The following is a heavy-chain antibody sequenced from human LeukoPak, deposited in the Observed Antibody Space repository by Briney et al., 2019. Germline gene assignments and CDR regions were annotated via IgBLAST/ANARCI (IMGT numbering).Heavy chain of an antibody. Sequence: ASVKVSCKASGYTFTGYYMHWVRQAPGQGLEWMGWISAYNGNTNYAQKLQGRVTMTTDTSTSTAYMELRSLRSDDTAVYYCARDKRNRNTVTDNWGQGTLVTVSS. CDR2: ISAYNGNT. J-gene: IGHJ4*02. CDR1: GYTFTGYY. CDR3: ARDKRNRNTVTDN. D-gene: IGHD4-17*01. V-gene: IGHV1-18*04.